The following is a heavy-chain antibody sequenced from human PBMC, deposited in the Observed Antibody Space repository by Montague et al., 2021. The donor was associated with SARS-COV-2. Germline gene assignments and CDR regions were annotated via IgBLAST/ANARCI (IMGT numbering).Heavy chain of an antibody. Sequence: SLRLSCAASGFTFDNYWMAWVRQVPEKGLEWVASVNQGASEKYYVDSVKGRFTISRDNAKNSLSLQMSSLRVEDTAMYYCARDPAFAAFDLWGRGSLAIVSS. D-gene: IGHD6-25*01. V-gene: IGHV3-7*05. J-gene: IGHJ2*01. CDR2: VNQGASEK. CDR1: GFTFDNYW. CDR3: ARDPAFAAFDL.